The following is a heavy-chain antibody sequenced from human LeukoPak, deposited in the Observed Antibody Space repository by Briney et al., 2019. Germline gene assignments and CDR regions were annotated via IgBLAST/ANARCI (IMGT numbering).Heavy chain of an antibody. J-gene: IGHJ3*02. CDR3: ARDGGRTTIFGVVSLLGGAFDI. D-gene: IGHD3-3*01. CDR2: ISGGGSTT. CDR1: GFTFSNYA. V-gene: IGHV3-23*01. Sequence: PGGSLRLSCAASGFTFSNYAMSWVRQAPGKGLEWVSAISGGGSTTYSADSVKGRFTISRDNSNNTLHLQMNSLRAEDTAEYYCARDGGRTTIFGVVSLLGGAFDIWGQGTMVTVSS.